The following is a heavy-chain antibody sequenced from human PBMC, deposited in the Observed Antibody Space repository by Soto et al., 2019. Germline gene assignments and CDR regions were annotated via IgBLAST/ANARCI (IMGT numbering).Heavy chain of an antibody. Sequence: QVQLVQSGAEVKKPGASVKVSCKASGYTFTSYAMHWVRQAPGQRLEWMGWINAGNGNTKYSQKFQGRVTITRDTSASTAYMELSSPRSEDTAVYSCTRGHILTGCDYWGQGTLVTVSS. D-gene: IGHD3-9*01. J-gene: IGHJ4*02. CDR1: GYTFTSYA. CDR2: INAGNGNT. V-gene: IGHV1-3*01. CDR3: TRGHILTGCDY.